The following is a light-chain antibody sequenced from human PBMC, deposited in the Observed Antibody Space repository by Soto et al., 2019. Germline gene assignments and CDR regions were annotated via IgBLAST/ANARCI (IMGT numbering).Light chain of an antibody. V-gene: IGKV3D-20*01. J-gene: IGKJ2*01. Sequence: EIVLTQSPATLSLSPGERATLSCGASQSVSSSYLAWYQQKPVLAPRLLIYDASSRATGIPERFSGSGSGTDVPLTIRRLEPEDFAVYYCQQDGSSPYTVGRGTKLEIK. CDR2: DAS. CDR1: QSVSSSY. CDR3: QQDGSSPYT.